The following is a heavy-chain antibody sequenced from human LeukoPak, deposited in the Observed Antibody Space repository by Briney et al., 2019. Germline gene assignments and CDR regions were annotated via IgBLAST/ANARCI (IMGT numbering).Heavy chain of an antibody. CDR2: IYYSGST. V-gene: IGHV4-59*01. CDR1: GGSISSYY. CDR3: ARTFSGSYYHYGMDV. Sequence: SETLSLTCTISGGSISSYYWSWIRQPPGKGLEWIGYIYYSGSTNYNPSLKSRVTISVDTSKNQFSLKLSSVTAADTAVYYCARTFSGSYYHYGMDVWGQGTTVTVSS. J-gene: IGHJ6*02. D-gene: IGHD1-26*01.